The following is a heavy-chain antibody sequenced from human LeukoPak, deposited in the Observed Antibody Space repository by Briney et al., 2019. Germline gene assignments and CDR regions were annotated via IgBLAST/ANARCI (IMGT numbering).Heavy chain of an antibody. Sequence: SETLSLTCTVSGGSISSYYWSWIRQPPGKGLEWIGYIYYSGSTNYNPSLKSRVTISVDTSKNQFSLKLSSVTAADTAVYYCARGVRRDGYNLWYPYYYYYMDVWGKGTTVTISS. D-gene: IGHD5-24*01. CDR1: GGSISSYY. CDR3: ARGVRRDGYNLWYPYYYYYMDV. J-gene: IGHJ6*03. V-gene: IGHV4-59*01. CDR2: IYYSGST.